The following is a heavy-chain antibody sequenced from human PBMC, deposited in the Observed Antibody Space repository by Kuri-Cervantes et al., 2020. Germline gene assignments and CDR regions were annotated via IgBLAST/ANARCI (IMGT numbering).Heavy chain of an antibody. J-gene: IGHJ4*02. D-gene: IGHD2-21*01. CDR2: INQDGTEK. Sequence: CIRQAPGKGLEWVANINQDGTEKDYVDSVKGRFTISRDNAKNSLCLQMNSLRAEDTAVYYCARSGLLWDYYFDYWGQGTLVTVSS. V-gene: IGHV3-7*02. CDR3: ARSGLLWDYYFDY.